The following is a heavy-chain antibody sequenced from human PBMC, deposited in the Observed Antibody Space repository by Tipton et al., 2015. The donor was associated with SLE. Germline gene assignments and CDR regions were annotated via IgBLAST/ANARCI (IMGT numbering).Heavy chain of an antibody. CDR2: IYYSGST. CDR1: GGSISSGDYY. Sequence: TLSLTCTVSGGSISSGDYYWSWIRQPPGKGLEWIGYIYYSGSTYYNPSLKSRVTISIDTSKNQFSLKLSSVTAADTAVYYCASSQHYYDTVRYFQHWGQGTLVTVSS. D-gene: IGHD3-22*01. V-gene: IGHV4-30-4*01. CDR3: ASSQHYYDTVRYFQH. J-gene: IGHJ1*01.